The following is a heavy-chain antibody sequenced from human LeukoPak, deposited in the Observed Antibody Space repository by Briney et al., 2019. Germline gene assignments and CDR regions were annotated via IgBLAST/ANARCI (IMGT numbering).Heavy chain of an antibody. CDR1: GGSISSGDYY. CDR2: IYYSGST. J-gene: IGHJ5*02. CDR3: ARSVTMVRGVMGFDP. V-gene: IGHV4-30-4*01. D-gene: IGHD3-10*01. Sequence: SETLSLTCTVSGGSISSGDYYWSWIRQPPGKGLEWIGYIYYSGSTYYNPSLKSRVTISVDTSQNQFSLKLSSVTAADTAVYYCARSVTMVRGVMGFDPWGQGTLVTVSS.